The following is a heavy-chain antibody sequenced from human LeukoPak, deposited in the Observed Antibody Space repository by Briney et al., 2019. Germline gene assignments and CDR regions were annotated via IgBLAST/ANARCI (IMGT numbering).Heavy chain of an antibody. CDR1: GGSFSGYY. Sequence: SETLSLTCAVYGGSFSGYYWSWIRQPPGKGLEWIGEINHSGSTNDNPSLKSRVTISVDTSKNQFSLKLSSVTAADTAVYYCARVRYCSSTSCYSKSAFDIWGQGTMVTVSS. D-gene: IGHD2-2*01. CDR3: ARVRYCSSTSCYSKSAFDI. J-gene: IGHJ3*02. CDR2: INHSGST. V-gene: IGHV4-34*01.